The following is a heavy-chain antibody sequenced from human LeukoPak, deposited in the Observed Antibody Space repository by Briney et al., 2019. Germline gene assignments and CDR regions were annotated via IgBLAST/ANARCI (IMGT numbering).Heavy chain of an antibody. V-gene: IGHV4-59*01. J-gene: IGHJ4*02. CDR1: GGSISSYY. D-gene: IGHD6-19*01. CDR3: ARDLGYSSGWYDY. CDR2: SYYSGST. Sequence: PSETLSLTCTVPGGSISSYYWSWIRQPPGKGLEWIGYSYYSGSTSYNPSLKSRVTISVDTSKNQFSLKMSSVTAADTAVYYCARDLGYSSGWYDYWGQGTLVTVSS.